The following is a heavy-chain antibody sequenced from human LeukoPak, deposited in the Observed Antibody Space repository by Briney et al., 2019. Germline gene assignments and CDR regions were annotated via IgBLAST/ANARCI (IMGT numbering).Heavy chain of an antibody. J-gene: IGHJ4*02. CDR2: IKEDGSQK. CDR1: GFTFGSYW. V-gene: IGHV3-7*03. CDR3: VRDSGYFWFDY. D-gene: IGHD3-22*01. Sequence: GGSLRLSCAASGFTFGSYWMTWVRQAPGKGLEWVANIKEDGSQKYYVDSVKGRFSISRDNAKNSLYLQMNSLRAEDTAVYYCVRDSGYFWFDYWGQGSLVTVSS.